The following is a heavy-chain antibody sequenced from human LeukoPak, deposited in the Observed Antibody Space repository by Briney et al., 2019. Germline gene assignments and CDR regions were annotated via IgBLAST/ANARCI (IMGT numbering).Heavy chain of an antibody. CDR1: GFTFSSYA. D-gene: IGHD3-10*01. CDR2: ISGSGGST. CDR3: ALLWFGELLPDY. V-gene: IGHV3-23*01. J-gene: IGHJ4*02. Sequence: AGGSLRLSCAASGFTFSSYAMSWVRQAPGKGLEWVSAISGSGGSTYYADSMKGRFTISRDNSKNTLYLQMNSLRAEDTAVYYCALLWFGELLPDYWGQGTLVTVSS.